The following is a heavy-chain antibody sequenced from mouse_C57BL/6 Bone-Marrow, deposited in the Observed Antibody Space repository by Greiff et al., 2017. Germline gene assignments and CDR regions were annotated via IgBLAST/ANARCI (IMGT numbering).Heavy chain of an antibody. D-gene: IGHD1-1*02. Sequence: VQLQQSGAELVRPGASVKLSCTASGFNIKDDYIHWVKQRPEQGLEWIGWIDPEIGDTEYASKFQGKATITSDTSSNTAYLQRSSLASEDTAVYYCSSFGGNYFDFWGQGTPLTVAA. J-gene: IGHJ2*01. V-gene: IGHV14-4*01. CDR1: GFNIKDDY. CDR3: SSFGGNYFDF. CDR2: IDPEIGDT.